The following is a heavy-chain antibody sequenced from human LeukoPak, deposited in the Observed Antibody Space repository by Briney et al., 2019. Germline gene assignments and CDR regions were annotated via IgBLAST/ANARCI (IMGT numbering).Heavy chain of an antibody. CDR3: ARSAPTYYYDSSGDPAFDY. CDR1: IDSFSNYH. D-gene: IGHD3-22*01. CDR2: VNESGGT. J-gene: IGHJ4*02. V-gene: IGHV4-34*01. Sequence: PSETLSLTCAVYIDSFSNYHWNWIRQTPAKGMEWIGEVNESGGTNISPSLRSRVILSVDTSKNQFSLKLISVTVADTAIYYCARSAPTYYYDSSGDPAFDYWGQGTLVTVSS.